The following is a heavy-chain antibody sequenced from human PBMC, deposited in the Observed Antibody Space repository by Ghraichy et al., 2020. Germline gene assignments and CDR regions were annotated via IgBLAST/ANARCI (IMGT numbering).Heavy chain of an antibody. J-gene: IGHJ2*01. V-gene: IGHV4-59*11. CDR2: ISDSGST. Sequence: LSLTCTVSGVSISSHYWSWIRQPPGKGLEWIGYISDSGSTNYNASFKSRLTISADTSKNQFSLKLSSVTAPDTAVYYCAKYGDYWYFDLWGRGTLVTVSS. D-gene: IGHD4/OR15-4a*01. CDR3: AKYGDYWYFDL. CDR1: GVSISSHY.